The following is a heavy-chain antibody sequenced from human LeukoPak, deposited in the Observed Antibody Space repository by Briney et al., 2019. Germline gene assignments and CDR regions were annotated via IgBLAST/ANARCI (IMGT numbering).Heavy chain of an antibody. CDR1: GYTLTELS. D-gene: IGHD3-22*01. CDR2: FDPEDGET. CDR3: ATASRPRDSSGYYGPYYFDY. Sequence: GASVKVSCKVSGYTLTELSMHWVRQAPGKGLEWMGGFDPEDGETIYAQKFQGRVTMTEDTSTDTAYMELSSLRSEDTAVYYCATASRPRDSSGYYGPYYFDYWGQGTLVTVSS. J-gene: IGHJ4*02. V-gene: IGHV1-24*01.